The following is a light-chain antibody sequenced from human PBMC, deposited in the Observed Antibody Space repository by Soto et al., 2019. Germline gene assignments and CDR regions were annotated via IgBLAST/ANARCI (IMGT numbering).Light chain of an antibody. CDR2: GAT. V-gene: IGKV1-39*01. CDR3: QQCCSPPLT. Sequence: DIQMTQSPSPLSASVGDRVTITCRASHSINSYLNWYQHKPGKAPTLLISGATSLHSGVPSRFSGSGYGTDFTLTISSFQPEDFATYYCQQCCSPPLTFGHGTKVDFK. J-gene: IGKJ1*01. CDR1: HSINSY.